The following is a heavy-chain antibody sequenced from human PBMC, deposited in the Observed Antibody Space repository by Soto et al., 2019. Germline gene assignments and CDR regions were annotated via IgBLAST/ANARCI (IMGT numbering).Heavy chain of an antibody. Sequence: SVKVSCKASGFTFTSSAVQWVRQARGQRLEWIGWIVVGSGNTNYAQKFQERVTITRDMSTSTAYMELSSLRSEDTAVYYCAALRVTYSSGWYDVDYWGQGTLVTVSS. V-gene: IGHV1-58*01. D-gene: IGHD6-19*01. J-gene: IGHJ4*02. CDR1: GFTFTSSA. CDR2: IVVGSGNT. CDR3: AALRVTYSSGWYDVDY.